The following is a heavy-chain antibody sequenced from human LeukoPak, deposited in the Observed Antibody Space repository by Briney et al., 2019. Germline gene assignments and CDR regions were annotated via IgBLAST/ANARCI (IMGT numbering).Heavy chain of an antibody. CDR3: ARDRHYYGSRTFDY. D-gene: IGHD3-10*01. CDR2: ISAYNGNT. CDR1: GYTFTSYG. J-gene: IGHJ4*02. V-gene: IGHV1-18*01. Sequence: ASVKVACKASGYTFTSYGISWVRQAPGQVLEWMGWISAYNGNTNYAQKLQGRVTMTTDTSTSTAYMELRSLRSDDTAVYYCARDRHYYGSRTFDYWGQGTLVTVSS.